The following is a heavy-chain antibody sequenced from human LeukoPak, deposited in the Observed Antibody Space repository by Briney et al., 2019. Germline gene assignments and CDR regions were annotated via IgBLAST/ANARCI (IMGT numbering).Heavy chain of an antibody. CDR3: AKYRDYHFDF. Sequence: GGSLRLSCAASGFTFTNYAMGWVRQAPGKGLEWVSDISGSGFASYADSVKGRSTIFRDNSKNTLYLQMNRLRDEDTALYYCAKYRDYHFDFWGQGTLVTVSS. CDR1: GFTFTNYA. V-gene: IGHV3-23*01. J-gene: IGHJ4*02. D-gene: IGHD4-17*01. CDR2: ISGSGFA.